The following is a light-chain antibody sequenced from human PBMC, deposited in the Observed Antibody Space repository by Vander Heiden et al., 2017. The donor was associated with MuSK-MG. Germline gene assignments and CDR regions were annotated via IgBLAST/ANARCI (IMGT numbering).Light chain of an antibody. V-gene: IGKV3-15*01. J-gene: IGKJ5*01. CDR3: QQYNTWPLT. Sequence: EVVMTQSPATLSVSPRERVTLSCRASQPVDRNLAWYQETPGQAPRLVMFRASTRATGLPARFNGAGSGTDFTLTITSPQSEDSAIYYCQQYNTWPLTFGQGTRLEIK. CDR2: RAS. CDR1: QPVDRN.